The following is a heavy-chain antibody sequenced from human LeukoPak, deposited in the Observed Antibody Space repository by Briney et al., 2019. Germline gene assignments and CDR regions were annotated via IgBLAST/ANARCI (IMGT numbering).Heavy chain of an antibody. CDR3: ARSTTPNENEYFEH. D-gene: IGHD2/OR15-2a*01. CDR2: INPNSGGT. CDR1: GYTFTGYY. J-gene: IGHJ1*01. V-gene: IGHV1-2*02. Sequence: AASVKVSCKASGYTFTGYYIHWVRQAPGQGLEWMGWINPNSGGTNYIQKFQGRVTMTRGTSISTAYMELSRLRSDDTAVYYCARSTTPNENEYFEHWGQGTLVTVSS.